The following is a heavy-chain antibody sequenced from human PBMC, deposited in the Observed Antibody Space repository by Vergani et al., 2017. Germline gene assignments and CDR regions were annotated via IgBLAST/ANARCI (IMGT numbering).Heavy chain of an antibody. CDR1: GGSMSGYY. CDR3: GRVADFYGVGSRLLDL. Sequence: QVRLQESGPGLVKPSETLSLTCSVSGGSMSGYYWSWIRQPPGKELEWIGDMYHSGSTNYNPSLETRVTISGDTSKNQFSLKLNSVTAADTAVYYCGRVADFYGVGSRLLDLWGQGILVTVSS. J-gene: IGHJ4*02. CDR2: MYHSGST. D-gene: IGHD3-10*01. V-gene: IGHV4-59*01.